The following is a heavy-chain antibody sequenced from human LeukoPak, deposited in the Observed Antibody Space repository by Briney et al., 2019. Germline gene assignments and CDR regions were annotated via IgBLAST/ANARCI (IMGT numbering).Heavy chain of an antibody. J-gene: IGHJ4*02. CDR1: GFTFTNYV. Sequence: PGGSLRLSCAASGFTFTNYVMNWVRQAPGKGLEWVSSITGTADKTYDADSVKGRFTISRDNSKNSLYLQMNSLSDEDTAVYYCVRDSYSNYFDYWGQGTLVTVSS. V-gene: IGHV3-23*01. CDR3: VRDSYSNYFDY. CDR2: ITGTADKT. D-gene: IGHD4-11*01.